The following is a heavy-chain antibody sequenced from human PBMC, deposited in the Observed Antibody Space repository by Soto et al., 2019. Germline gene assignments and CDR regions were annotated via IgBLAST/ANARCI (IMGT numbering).Heavy chain of an antibody. CDR2: IIPILGIA. J-gene: IGHJ4*02. V-gene: IGHV1-69*02. CDR3: VSTPGYCRGGSCYFYY. Sequence: ASVKVSCKASGGTFSSYTISWVRQAPGQGLEWMGRIIPILGIANYAQKFQGRVTITADKSTSTAYMELSSLRSEDTAVYYCVSTPGYCRGGSCYFYYWGQGTLVTVSS. D-gene: IGHD2-15*01. CDR1: GGTFSSYT.